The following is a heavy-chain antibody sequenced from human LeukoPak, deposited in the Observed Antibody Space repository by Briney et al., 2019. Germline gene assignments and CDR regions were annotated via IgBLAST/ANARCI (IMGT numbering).Heavy chain of an antibody. CDR1: GFTFRSYE. CDR3: ARVGDYGSFDY. CDR2: ISSSGDTI. J-gene: IGHJ4*02. D-gene: IGHD4-17*01. Sequence: PGGSLRLSCAVSGFTFRSYEMNWVRQAPGKGLEWASYISSSGDTIHYADSFKGRFTISRDNAKNSVYLQMNSLRAEDTAIYYCARVGDYGSFDYWGQGTLVTVSS. V-gene: IGHV3-48*03.